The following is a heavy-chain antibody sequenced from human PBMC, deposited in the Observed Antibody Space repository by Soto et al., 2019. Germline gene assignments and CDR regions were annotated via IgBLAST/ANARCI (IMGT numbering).Heavy chain of an antibody. D-gene: IGHD2-15*01. CDR2: IYYSGST. Sequence: ETLCLACPVSGASISSYYWSWIRQPPGKGLEWIGYIYYSGSTSYNPSLKSLVTISVDTSKNQFSLKLSSVTAADTAMYYCARDIVVVVAATGHKYNWFDPWGQGTLVTVSS. CDR3: ARDIVVVVAATGHKYNWFDP. J-gene: IGHJ5*02. CDR1: GASISSYY. V-gene: IGHV4-59*01.